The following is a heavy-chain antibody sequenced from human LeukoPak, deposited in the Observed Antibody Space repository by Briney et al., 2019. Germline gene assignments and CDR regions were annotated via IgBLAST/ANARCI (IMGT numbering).Heavy chain of an antibody. V-gene: IGHV1-2*02. CDR1: GYTFSGYY. Sequence: GASVKVSCKASGYTFSGYYMHWVRQAPGQGLEWMGWINPNSGGTNYAQKFQGRVTMTRDTSISTAYMELSRLRSDDTAGYYCARDIVMVTYWFDPWGQGTLVTVSS. CDR2: INPNSGGT. J-gene: IGHJ5*02. CDR3: ARDIVMVTYWFDP. D-gene: IGHD5-18*01.